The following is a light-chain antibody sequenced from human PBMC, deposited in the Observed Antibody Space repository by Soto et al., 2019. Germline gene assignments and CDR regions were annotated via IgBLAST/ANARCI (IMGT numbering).Light chain of an antibody. CDR3: SAWDGSLNGLV. CDR1: SSNIGSNI. V-gene: IGLV1-44*01. Sequence: QSVLTQPPSASGTPGQRVTISCSGSSSNIGSNILNWYRQVPGTAPKLLIYNNVHRPSGVPDRFSGSKSGASGSLAISGLQHEDEADYYCSAWDGSLNGLVFGGGTKVTVL. CDR2: NNV. J-gene: IGLJ3*02.